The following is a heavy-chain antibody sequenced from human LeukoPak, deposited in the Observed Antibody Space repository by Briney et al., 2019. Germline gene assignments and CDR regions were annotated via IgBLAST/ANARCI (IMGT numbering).Heavy chain of an antibody. CDR1: GFTFSNYA. CDR3: AKKSITVPGTPYFDY. D-gene: IGHD6-19*01. V-gene: IGHV3-23*05. J-gene: IGHJ4*02. CDR2: ISISATGT. Sequence: GGSLRLSCAVSGFTFSNYAMNWVRQAPGAGLEWFSSISISATGTYYADSVKGRFTISRDDSKNTLYLQMRSLRADDTAVYFCAKKSITVPGTPYFDYWGQGTLVTVSS.